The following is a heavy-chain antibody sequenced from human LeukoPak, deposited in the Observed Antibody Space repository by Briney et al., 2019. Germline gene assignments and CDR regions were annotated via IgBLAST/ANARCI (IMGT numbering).Heavy chain of an antibody. CDR1: GFIFSTYN. CDR2: ITPSSRDV. Sequence: GGSLRLFRAACGFIFSTYNKICAPHAPGKAPQWVTSITPSSRDVYYGDSMKGRFTISTDNAKNSLYLRMNSLRAEDTAVYDCARDTYADYWGMDAWGEGTTVTVSS. D-gene: IGHD3-16*01. V-gene: IGHV3-21*01. J-gene: IGHJ6*04. CDR3: ARDTYADYWGMDA.